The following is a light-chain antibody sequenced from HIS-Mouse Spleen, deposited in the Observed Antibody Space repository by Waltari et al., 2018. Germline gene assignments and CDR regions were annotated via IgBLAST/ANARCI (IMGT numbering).Light chain of an antibody. Sequence: QSALTQPPSVSGSPGQSVTISCTGTSRDVGSYNRVSWYQQPPGPAPKLMIYEVSNRPSGVPDRFSGSKSGNTASLTISGLQAEDEADYYCSSYTSSSTWVFGGGTKLTVL. CDR2: EVS. V-gene: IGLV2-18*02. CDR1: SRDVGSYNR. CDR3: SSYTSSSTWV. J-gene: IGLJ3*02.